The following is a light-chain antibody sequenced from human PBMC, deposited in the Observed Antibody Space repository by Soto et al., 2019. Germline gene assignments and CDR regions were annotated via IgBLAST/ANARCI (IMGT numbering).Light chain of an antibody. V-gene: IGLV7-43*01. CDR3: LLYYGGAQV. CDR1: TGAVTSGYY. J-gene: IGLJ2*01. CDR2: XXX. Sequence: QAVVTQEPSLTVSPGGTVTLTCASSTGAVTSGYYPNWFQQKPGQAPRALIXXXXXXXSWTPARFSGSLLGGKAALTLSGXXXXXXXXXYCLLYYGGAQVFGGGTKLTVL.